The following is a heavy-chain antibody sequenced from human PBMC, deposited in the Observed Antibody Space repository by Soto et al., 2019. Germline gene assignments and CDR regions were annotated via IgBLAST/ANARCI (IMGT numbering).Heavy chain of an antibody. CDR2: IYYSGST. CDR3: AREWGRYDSSGYYRNWFDP. CDR1: GGSISSYY. D-gene: IGHD3-22*01. V-gene: IGHV4-59*01. Sequence: SETLSLTCAVSGGSISSYYWSWIRQPPGKGLEWIGYIYYSGSTNYNPSLKSRVTISVDTSKNQFSLKLSSVTAADTAVYYCAREWGRYDSSGYYRNWFDPWGQGTLVTVSS. J-gene: IGHJ5*02.